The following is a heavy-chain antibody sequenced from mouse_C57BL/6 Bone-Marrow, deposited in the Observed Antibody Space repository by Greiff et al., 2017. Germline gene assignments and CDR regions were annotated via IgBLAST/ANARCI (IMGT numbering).Heavy chain of an antibody. J-gene: IGHJ3*01. Sequence: QVQLQQSGAELVRPGTSVKMSCKASGYTFTNYWIGWAKQRPGHGLEWIGDIYPGGGYTNYNEKFKGKATLTADKSSSTAYMQFSSLTSEDSAIYYGARDDGYSWFAYWGQGTLVTVSA. CDR1: GYTFTNYW. CDR3: ARDDGYSWFAY. CDR2: IYPGGGYT. V-gene: IGHV1-63*01. D-gene: IGHD2-3*01.